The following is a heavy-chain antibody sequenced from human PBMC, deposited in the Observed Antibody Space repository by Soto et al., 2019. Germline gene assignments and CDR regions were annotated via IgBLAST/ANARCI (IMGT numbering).Heavy chain of an antibody. CDR1: GGSISSYY. V-gene: IGHV4-4*07. CDR2: IYTSGST. J-gene: IGHJ6*02. CDR3: ARDSYYDFWSGYQYYYYGMDV. Sequence: SETLSLTCTVSGGSISSYYWSWIRQPAGKGLEWIGRIYTSGSTNYNPSLKSRVTMSVDTSKNQFSLKLSSVTAADTAVYYCARDSYYDFWSGYQYYYYGMDVWGQGTTVTVSS. D-gene: IGHD3-3*01.